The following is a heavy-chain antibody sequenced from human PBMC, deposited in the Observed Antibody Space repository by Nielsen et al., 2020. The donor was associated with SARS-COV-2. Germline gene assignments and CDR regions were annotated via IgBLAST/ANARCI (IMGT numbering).Heavy chain of an antibody. J-gene: IGHJ4*02. Sequence: GESLKISCTASGFTFGDYAMSWVRQAPGKGLEWVGFIRSKAYGGTTEYAASVKGRFTISRDDSKSIAYLQMNSLKTEDTAVYYCTSGYYDYVWGAPAHDYWGQGTLVTVSS. D-gene: IGHD3-16*01. V-gene: IGHV3-49*04. CDR3: TSGYYDYVWGAPAHDY. CDR1: GFTFGDYA. CDR2: IRSKAYGGTT.